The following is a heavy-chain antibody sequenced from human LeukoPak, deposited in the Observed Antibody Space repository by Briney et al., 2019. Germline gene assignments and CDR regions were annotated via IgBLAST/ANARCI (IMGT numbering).Heavy chain of an antibody. CDR3: ARANNTSMATGYFDY. CDR1: GFTVSSNY. V-gene: IGHV3-53*01. Sequence: PGGSLRLSCAASGFTVSSNYMSWVRQAPGKGLEWVSVIYSGGSTQYADSVKGRFTISRDNSKNTLYLQMNSLRAEDTAVYYCARANNTSMATGYFDYWGQGTLVTVSS. CDR2: IYSGGST. D-gene: IGHD5-18*01. J-gene: IGHJ4*02.